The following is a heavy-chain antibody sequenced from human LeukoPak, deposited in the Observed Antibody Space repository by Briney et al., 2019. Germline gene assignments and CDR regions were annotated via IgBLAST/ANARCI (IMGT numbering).Heavy chain of an antibody. CDR2: IYYSGST. CDR3: ARTTGRYYDSSGYYAFDI. CDR1: GGSISSYY. D-gene: IGHD3-22*01. Sequence: PSETLSLTCTVSGGSISSYYWSWIRQPPGKGLEWIGYIYYSGSTNYNPSLKSRVTISVDTSKNQFSLKLSSVTAADTAVYYCARTTGRYYDSSGYYAFDIWGQGTMVTVSS. J-gene: IGHJ3*02. V-gene: IGHV4-59*08.